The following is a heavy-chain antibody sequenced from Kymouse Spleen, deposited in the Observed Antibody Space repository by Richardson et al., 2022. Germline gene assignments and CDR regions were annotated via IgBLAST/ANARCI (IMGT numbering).Heavy chain of an antibody. J-gene: IGHJ4*02. CDR2: IWYDGSNK. Sequence: QVQLVESGGGVVQPGRSLRLSCAASGFTFSSYGMHWVRQAPGKGLEWVAVIWYDGSNKYYADSVKGRFTISRDNSKNTLYLQMNSLRAEDTAVYYCARDVEYSSSSGLDYWGQGTLVTVSS. CDR1: GFTFSSYG. V-gene: IGHV3-33*01. CDR3: ARDVEYSSSSGLDY. D-gene: IGHD6-6*01.